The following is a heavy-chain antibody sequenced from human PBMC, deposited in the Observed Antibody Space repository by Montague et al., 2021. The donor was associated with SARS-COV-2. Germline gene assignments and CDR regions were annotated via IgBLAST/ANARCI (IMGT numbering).Heavy chain of an antibody. J-gene: IGHJ6*02. V-gene: IGHV4-4*07. CDR1: GGSISSYY. D-gene: IGHD6-19*01. CDR3: ARGGSYSSGWYVVDYYYGMDV. CDR2: IYTNGST. Sequence: SETLSLTSTVPGGSISSYYWSWIRQPAGKGLEWIGRIYTNGSTYYNPTLKSRVTISIATSKNQCSLKLSSVTAADTAVYYCARGGSYSSGWYVVDYYYGMDVWGQGTTVTVSS.